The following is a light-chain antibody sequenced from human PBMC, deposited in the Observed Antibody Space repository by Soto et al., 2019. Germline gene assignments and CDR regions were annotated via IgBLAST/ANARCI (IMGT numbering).Light chain of an antibody. CDR2: DTS. V-gene: IGKV3-20*01. CDR1: QSVSSSH. Sequence: EVELTQSPGTLSLSPGERATLSCRASQSVSSSHLAWYQQKRGQAPRLLIYDTSTRATGIPDRFSGSGSGTDFTLTISRLEPEDFEVYHCQQYGPSPWTLAQGTNVDIK. CDR3: QQYGPSPWT. J-gene: IGKJ1*01.